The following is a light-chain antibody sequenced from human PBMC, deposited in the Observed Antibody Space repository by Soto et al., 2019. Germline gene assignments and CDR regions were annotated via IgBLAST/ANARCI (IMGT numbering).Light chain of an antibody. CDR3: QVWDSGSTQYV. J-gene: IGLJ1*01. CDR1: NIGSKS. V-gene: IGLV3-21*02. Sequence: SYELTQPPSVAVAPGQTARITCGGNNIGSKSVHWYQQKPGQAPVLVVYDDSDRPPGIPERFSGSNSGNTATLTISGVEAGDEADYYCQVWDSGSTQYVFGTGTKVTVL. CDR2: DDS.